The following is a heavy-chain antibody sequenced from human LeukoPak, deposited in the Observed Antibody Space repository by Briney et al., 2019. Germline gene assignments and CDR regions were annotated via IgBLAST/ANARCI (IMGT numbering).Heavy chain of an antibody. CDR1: GGSISSYY. CDR2: FYSSGST. V-gene: IGHV4-4*07. CDR3: ARNGYCSSTSCSYYHMDV. D-gene: IGHD2-2*03. Sequence: SETLSLTCTVSGGSISSYYWTWIRQPAGKGLEWIGRFYSSGSTSYSPSLKSRVTMSIDTSKNQFSLKLTSVTAADTAVYYCARNGYCSSTSCSYYHMDVWGKGTTVTVSS. J-gene: IGHJ6*03.